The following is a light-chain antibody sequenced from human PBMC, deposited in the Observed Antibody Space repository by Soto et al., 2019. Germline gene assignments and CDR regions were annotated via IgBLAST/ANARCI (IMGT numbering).Light chain of an antibody. CDR2: STY. Sequence: AIQMTQFPSSLSGSVGVRVTITCRASQGIRSDLGWYQQRPGEAPKLLIYSTYSLQNGVPSRFSGSGSGTDFTLTITSLQPEDFATYYCLQYYNYPLTFGGGTKVEI. CDR1: QGIRSD. V-gene: IGKV1-6*01. J-gene: IGKJ4*01. CDR3: LQYYNYPLT.